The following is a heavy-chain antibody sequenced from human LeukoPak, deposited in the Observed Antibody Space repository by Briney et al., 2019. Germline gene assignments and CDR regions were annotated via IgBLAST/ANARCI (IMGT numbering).Heavy chain of an antibody. D-gene: IGHD4-23*01. CDR3: ARRAGGYSHPYDY. CDR1: GFTFSSYE. CDR2: ISSSGSTI. J-gene: IGHJ4*02. Sequence: GGSLRLSCAASGFTFSSYEMNWVRQAPGKGLEWVSYISSSGSTIYYADSVKGRFTISRDNAKNSLYLQMNSLRAEDTAVYYCARRAGGYSHPYDYWGQGTLVTVSS. V-gene: IGHV3-48*03.